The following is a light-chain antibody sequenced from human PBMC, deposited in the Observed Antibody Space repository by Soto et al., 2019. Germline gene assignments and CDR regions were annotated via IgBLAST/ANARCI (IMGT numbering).Light chain of an antibody. J-gene: IGKJ5*01. CDR2: GAS. V-gene: IGKV1-39*01. CDR3: QQSYSTPPIT. CDR1: QSISTC. Sequence: DIQVTQSPSSLSASVGDRVTITCRASQSISTCVNWYNQKPGKAPKLLIYGASNLRSGVPSRFSGSGSGTDFTLTISSLQPEDFATYFCQQSYSTPPITFGQGTRLEIK.